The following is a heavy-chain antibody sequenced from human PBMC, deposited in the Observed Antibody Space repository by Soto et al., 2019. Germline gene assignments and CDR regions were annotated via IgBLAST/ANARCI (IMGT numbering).Heavy chain of an antibody. CDR2: TTAYNDNT. D-gene: IGHD3-3*01. V-gene: IGHV1-18*04. CDR3: ARGQIQSDFDY. CDR1: GYTFTSYG. Sequence: ASVKVSCKASGYTFTSYGLNWVRQAPGQGLEWMGWTTAYNDNTNYAQKVQGRAILTIDTSTTTGYMELRSLRSDDTAVYYCARGQIQSDFDYWGQGTLVTVSS. J-gene: IGHJ4*02.